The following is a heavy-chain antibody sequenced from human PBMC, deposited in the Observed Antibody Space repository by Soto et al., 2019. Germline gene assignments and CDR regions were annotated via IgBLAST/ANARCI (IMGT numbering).Heavy chain of an antibody. CDR1: GYTFTGYY. V-gene: IGHV1-2*02. J-gene: IGHJ4*02. D-gene: IGHD3-10*01. CDR2: INPNSGGT. CDR3: ARDGGSGSYYTYDY. Sequence: ASVKVSCKASGYTFTGYYMHWVRQAPGQGLEWMGWINPNSGGTNYAQKFQGRVTMTRDTSISTAYMELSRLRSDDTAVYYCARDGGSGSYYTYDYWGQGTQVTAPQ.